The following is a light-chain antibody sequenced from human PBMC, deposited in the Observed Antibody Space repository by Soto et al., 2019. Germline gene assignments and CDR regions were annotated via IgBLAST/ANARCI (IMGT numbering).Light chain of an antibody. CDR3: QQYENLPT. CDR2: DAS. J-gene: IGKJ5*01. CDR1: QNINNY. Sequence: DIQMTQSPSSLSASVGDRVTITCQASQNINNYLNWYQQKPGRAPKLLIYDASNLEAGVPSRFKGSGSGTDFTFTISRLQPEDIATYYCQQYENLPTFGQGTRLEIK. V-gene: IGKV1-33*01.